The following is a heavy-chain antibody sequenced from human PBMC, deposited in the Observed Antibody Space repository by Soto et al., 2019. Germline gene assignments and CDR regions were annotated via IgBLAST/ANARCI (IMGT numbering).Heavy chain of an antibody. V-gene: IGHV3-74*01. Sequence: GGSLRLSCAASGFTFSSYWMHWVRQAPGKGLVWVSRINSDGSSTSYADSVKGRFTISRDNAKNSLYLQMNSLRAEDTAVYYCARDQLYYNDISGRPLNAFDVWGQGTMVT. CDR2: INSDGSST. CDR3: ARDQLYYNDISGRPLNAFDV. CDR1: GFTFSSYW. D-gene: IGHD3-22*01. J-gene: IGHJ3*01.